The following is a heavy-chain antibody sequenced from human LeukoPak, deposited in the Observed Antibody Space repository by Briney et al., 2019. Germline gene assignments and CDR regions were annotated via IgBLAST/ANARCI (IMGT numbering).Heavy chain of an antibody. CDR3: ARDLAPANYGDLEPLDS. CDR2: ISGSGSTI. J-gene: IGHJ4*02. V-gene: IGHV3-48*03. D-gene: IGHD4-17*01. Sequence: PGGSLRLSCAASGFTFSSYEMNWVRQAPGKGLEWVSYISGSGSTIYYADSVKGRFTTSRDNAKSSLYLQMNSLRAEDTAVYYCARDLAPANYGDLEPLDSWGQGTLVTVSS. CDR1: GFTFSSYE.